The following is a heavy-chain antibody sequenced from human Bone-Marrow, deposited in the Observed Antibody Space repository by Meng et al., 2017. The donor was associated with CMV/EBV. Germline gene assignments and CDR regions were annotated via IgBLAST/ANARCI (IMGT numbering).Heavy chain of an antibody. V-gene: IGHV3-66*03. CDR3: ANMGTYDFWSGYPPVIL. Sequence: GESLKISCAASGFAVNSYYMSWVRQAPGKGLEWVSVIYSSGSTYFADSVKGRFTASRDRSKNTLYLQMNSLRAEDTAVYYCANMGTYDFWSGYPPVILWGQGTLVTVSS. D-gene: IGHD3-3*01. J-gene: IGHJ4*02. CDR2: IYSSGST. CDR1: GFAVNSYY.